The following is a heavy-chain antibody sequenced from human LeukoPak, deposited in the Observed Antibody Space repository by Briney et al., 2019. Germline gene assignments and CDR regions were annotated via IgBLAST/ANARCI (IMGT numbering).Heavy chain of an antibody. CDR3: ARKGYCTNGVCYPSNWFDP. Sequence: GASVKVSCKASGYTFTSYGISWVRQAPGQGLEWMGWISAYNGNTNYAQKLQGRVTITTDESTSTAYMELSSLRSEDTAVYYCARKGYCTNGVCYPSNWFDPWGQGTLVTVSS. CDR1: GYTFTSYG. D-gene: IGHD2-8*01. V-gene: IGHV1-18*01. J-gene: IGHJ5*02. CDR2: ISAYNGNT.